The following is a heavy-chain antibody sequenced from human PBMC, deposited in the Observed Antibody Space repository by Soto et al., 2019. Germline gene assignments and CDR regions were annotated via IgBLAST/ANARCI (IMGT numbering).Heavy chain of an antibody. J-gene: IGHJ4*02. Sequence: GGSLRLSCAASGFTFSSYDMHWVRQATGKGLEWVSAIGTAGDTYYPGSVKGRFTISRENAKNSLYLQMNSLRAEDTAVYYCARGQYSSSWEPPGPQFDYWGQGTLVTVSS. CDR1: GFTFSSYD. CDR2: IGTAGDT. CDR3: ARGQYSSSWEPPGPQFDY. V-gene: IGHV3-13*01. D-gene: IGHD6-13*01.